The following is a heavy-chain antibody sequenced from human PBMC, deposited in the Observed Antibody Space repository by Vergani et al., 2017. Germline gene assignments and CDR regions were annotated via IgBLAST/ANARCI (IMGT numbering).Heavy chain of an antibody. V-gene: IGHV4-4*03. CDR2: IYHSGTT. CDR3: TRGYGDYGAD. Sequence: QMQLQESGPGLVKPPGTLSLTCAVSGGSVSSSSLWSWVRQPPGKGLEWIGEIYHSGTTNFNPSLKSRVTMSIDKSKNQFSLKLNSVTAADTAVYYCTRGYGDYGADWGQGILVTVSS. D-gene: IGHD4-17*01. CDR1: GGSVSSSSL. J-gene: IGHJ4*02.